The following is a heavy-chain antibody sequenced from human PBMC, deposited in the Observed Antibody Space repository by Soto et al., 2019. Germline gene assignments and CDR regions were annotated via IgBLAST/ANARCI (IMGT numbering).Heavy chain of an antibody. Sequence: EMQLVESGGGLVQPGMSLRLSCAASGFTFDDYAMYWVRQVPGKGLEWVSGISWNSGRIGYADSVKGRFTISRDNAKKSLYLQMNSLRHEDTALYYCTKARLWGGDGYNSYYYHDMDVWGQGTTVTVSS. V-gene: IGHV3-9*01. D-gene: IGHD3-16*01. CDR3: TKARLWGGDGYNSYYYHDMDV. CDR1: GFTFDDYA. J-gene: IGHJ6*02. CDR2: ISWNSGRI.